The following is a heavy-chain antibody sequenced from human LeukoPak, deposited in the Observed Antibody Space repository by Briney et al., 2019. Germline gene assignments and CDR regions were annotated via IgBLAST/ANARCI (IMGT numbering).Heavy chain of an antibody. CDR1: GYTFTGYY. CDR3: ARVLGIAASFDY. V-gene: IGHV1-2*02. J-gene: IGHJ4*02. Sequence: GSSVKVSCKASGYTFTGYYMHWVRQAPGQGLEWMGWINPNSGGTNYAQKFQGRVTMTRDTSISTAYMELSRLRSDDTAVYYCARVLGIAASFDYWGQGTLVTVSS. CDR2: INPNSGGT. D-gene: IGHD6-13*01.